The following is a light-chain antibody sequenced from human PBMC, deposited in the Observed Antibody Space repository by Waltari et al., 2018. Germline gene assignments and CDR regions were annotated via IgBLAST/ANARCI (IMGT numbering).Light chain of an antibody. V-gene: IGLV1-47*01. CDR3: ATWDDTLNMV. J-gene: IGLJ2*01. Sequence: QSVLTQPPSASETPGQRVTISCSGSSSNIGTSYLYWYQQLPGTAPKLLTYRNDQRPSGVPDRFSGSKSGTSASLAISGLRSEDEADYYCATWDDTLNMVFGGGTKLTVL. CDR1: SSNIGTSY. CDR2: RND.